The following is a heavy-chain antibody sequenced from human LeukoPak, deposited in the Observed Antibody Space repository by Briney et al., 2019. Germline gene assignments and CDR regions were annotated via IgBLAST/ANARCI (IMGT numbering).Heavy chain of an antibody. J-gene: IGHJ3*02. CDR2: ISAYNGNT. CDR1: GYTFTSYG. D-gene: IGHD6-19*01. Sequence: EASVKVSCKASGYTFTSYGISWVRQAPGQGLEWMGWISAYNGNTNYAQKLQGRVTMTTDTSTSTAYMELRSLRSDDTAVYYCAIHRGGGGWLRAFDIWGQGTMVTVSS. CDR3: AIHRGGGGWLRAFDI. V-gene: IGHV1-18*01.